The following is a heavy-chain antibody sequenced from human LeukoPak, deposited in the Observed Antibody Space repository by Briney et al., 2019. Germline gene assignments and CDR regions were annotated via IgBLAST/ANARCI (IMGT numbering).Heavy chain of an antibody. CDR1: GASMTSYY. V-gene: IGHV4-59*01. CDR3: ARIPGDRPDD. Sequence: AETLSLTCTVSGASMTSYYWTWVRQPPGKGLEWVGYMYFGERTNYNPSLKSRATISIDTSKKQFSLNLKSVTAADTAVYYCARIPGDRPDDWGQGTLVTVS. J-gene: IGHJ4*02. D-gene: IGHD7-27*01. CDR2: MYFGERT.